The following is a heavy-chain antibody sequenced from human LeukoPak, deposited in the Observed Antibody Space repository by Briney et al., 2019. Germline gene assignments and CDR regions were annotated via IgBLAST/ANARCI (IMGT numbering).Heavy chain of an antibody. V-gene: IGHV3-21*01. CDR2: ITSSSSYI. CDR3: VFVKRNTNWFDP. J-gene: IGHJ5*02. CDR1: GFTFSSYS. Sequence: GGSLRLSCAASGFTFSSYSMNWVRQAPGKGLEWVSSITSSSSYIYYADSVKGRFTISRDNAKNSLYLQMNSLRAEDTAVYYCVFVKRNTNWFDPWGQGTLVTVSS. D-gene: IGHD1/OR15-1a*01.